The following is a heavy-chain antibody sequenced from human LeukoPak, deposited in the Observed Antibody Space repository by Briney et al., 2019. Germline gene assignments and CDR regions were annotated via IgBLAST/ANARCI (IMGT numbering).Heavy chain of an antibody. J-gene: IGHJ4*02. CDR3: ARDPSGSGWSLSD. CDR1: GFNFGSDA. D-gene: IGHD6-19*01. CDR2: IWSDGSND. Sequence: GGSLRLSCTASGFNFGSDAMHWVRQAPGKGLEWVAFIWSDGSNDHYADSVKGRFTISRDNSKNSVCLQMNSLRVEDTAVYYCARDPSGSGWSLSDWGQGTPVTVSS. V-gene: IGHV3-33*01.